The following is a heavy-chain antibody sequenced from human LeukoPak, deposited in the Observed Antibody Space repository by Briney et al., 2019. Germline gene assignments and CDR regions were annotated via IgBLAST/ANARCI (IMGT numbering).Heavy chain of an antibody. Sequence: PGGSLRLSCAVSGITLSNYGMSWVRQAPGRGLEWVAGISGSGGSTYYADSVKGRFTISRDNSKNTLYLQMNSLRAEDTALYYCAKDCTSTNCYVDYWGQGTLVTVSS. CDR1: GITLSNYG. CDR2: ISGSGGST. D-gene: IGHD2-2*01. CDR3: AKDCTSTNCYVDY. V-gene: IGHV3-23*01. J-gene: IGHJ4*02.